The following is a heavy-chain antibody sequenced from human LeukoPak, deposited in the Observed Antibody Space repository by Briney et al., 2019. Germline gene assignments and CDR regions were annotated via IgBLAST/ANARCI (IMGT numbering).Heavy chain of an antibody. D-gene: IGHD1-26*01. CDR3: ARVGATTVGDAFDI. CDR2: IYYSGST. V-gene: IGHV4-39*01. Sequence: TSETLSLTCTVSGGSISSSSYYWGWIRQPPGKGLEWIVSIYYSGSTYYTPSLKSRVTISVDTSKNQFSLKLSSVTAADTAVYYCARVGATTVGDAFDIWGQGTMVTVSS. CDR1: GGSISSSSYY. J-gene: IGHJ3*02.